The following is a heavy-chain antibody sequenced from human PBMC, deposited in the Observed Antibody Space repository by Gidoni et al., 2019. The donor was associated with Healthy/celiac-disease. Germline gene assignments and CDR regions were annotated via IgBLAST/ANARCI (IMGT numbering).Heavy chain of an antibody. Sequence: QVQLVQSGAEVKKPGSSVKVSCKASGGIFSSYAISWVRQAPGQGLEWMGGIIPIVGTANYAQKFQGRVTITADESTSTAYMELSSLRSEDTAVYYCARGATIAARPWAYYYYGMDVWGQGTTVTVSS. J-gene: IGHJ6*02. V-gene: IGHV1-69*01. D-gene: IGHD6-6*01. CDR1: GGIFSSYA. CDR2: IIPIVGTA. CDR3: ARGATIAARPWAYYYYGMDV.